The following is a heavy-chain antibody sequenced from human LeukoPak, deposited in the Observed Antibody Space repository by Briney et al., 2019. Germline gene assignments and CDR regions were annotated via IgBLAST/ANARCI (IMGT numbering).Heavy chain of an antibody. V-gene: IGHV1-8*01. CDR2: MNPNSGNT. D-gene: IGHD3-10*01. Sequence: ASVKVSCRPSGYTFTSYDISWVRQATGQGLEWMGWMNPNSGNTGYAQKFQGRVTMTRNTSISTAYMELSSLRSEDTAVYYFARGWRFRESLDAFDIWGQGTMVAVSS. CDR1: GYTFTSYD. CDR3: ARGWRFRESLDAFDI. J-gene: IGHJ3*02.